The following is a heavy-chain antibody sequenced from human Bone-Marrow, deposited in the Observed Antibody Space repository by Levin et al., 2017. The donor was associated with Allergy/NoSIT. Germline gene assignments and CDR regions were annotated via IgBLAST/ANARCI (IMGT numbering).Heavy chain of an antibody. CDR1: GLPFSRYW. D-gene: IGHD4-17*01. V-gene: IGHV3-74*01. CDR2: INTDGSNT. CDR3: TRDLYGEGSAYFDL. J-gene: IGHJ2*01. Sequence: GESLKISCAASGLPFSRYWMHWVRQAPGKGLVWVSRINTDGSNTDYADFVEGRFTISRDDAKKTLYLEMNSLRAEDTAVYYCTRDLYGEGSAYFDLWGRGTLVNVSS.